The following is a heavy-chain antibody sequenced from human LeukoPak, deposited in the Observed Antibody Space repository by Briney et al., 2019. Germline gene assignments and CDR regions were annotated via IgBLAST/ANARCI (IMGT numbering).Heavy chain of an antibody. Sequence: SETLSLTCSASGASTSSRYWRWIRQFPGGTLEWIGHIYNAKNTKYNPSLTSRVTISVDTSRNQFSLSLTSLTAADTAIYYCAQTTGWPGFDFWGPGALVTVSS. CDR1: GASTSSRY. J-gene: IGHJ4*02. D-gene: IGHD6-19*01. CDR3: AQTTGWPGFDF. CDR2: IYNAKNT. V-gene: IGHV4-59*08.